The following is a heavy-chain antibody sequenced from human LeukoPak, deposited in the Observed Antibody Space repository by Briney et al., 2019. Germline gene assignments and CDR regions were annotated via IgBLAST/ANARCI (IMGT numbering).Heavy chain of an antibody. D-gene: IGHD7-27*01. J-gene: IGHJ6*03. CDR2: IYYSGST. CDR1: GGSISSYY. V-gene: IGHV4-59*12. Sequence: PSETLSLTCTVSGGSISSYYWSWIRQPPGKGLEWIGYIYYSGSTNYNPSLKSRVTMSVDTSKNQFSLKLSSATAADTAVYYCARGPVRWGNYYYYMDVWGKGTTVTISS. CDR3: ARGPVRWGNYYYYMDV.